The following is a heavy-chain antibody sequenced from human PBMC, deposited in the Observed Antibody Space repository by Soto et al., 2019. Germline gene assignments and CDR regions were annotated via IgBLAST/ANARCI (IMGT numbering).Heavy chain of an antibody. Sequence: PGGSLRLSCAASGFTFSSYAMSWVRQAPGKGLEWVSAISGSGGSTYYADSVKGRFTISRDNSKNTLYLQMNSLRAEDTAVYYCAKDRRYSYGYESTFDYWGQGTLVTVSS. J-gene: IGHJ4*02. CDR1: GFTFSSYA. CDR2: ISGSGGST. V-gene: IGHV3-23*01. CDR3: AKDRRYSYGYESTFDY. D-gene: IGHD5-18*01.